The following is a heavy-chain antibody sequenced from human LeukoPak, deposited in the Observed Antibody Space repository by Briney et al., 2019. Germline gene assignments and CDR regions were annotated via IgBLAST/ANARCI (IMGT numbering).Heavy chain of an antibody. V-gene: IGHV3-48*03. Sequence: GGSLRLSCAASGFTFSTYEMNWVRQAPGKGLEWVSYISSSGSTIYYADSVKGRFTISRDNAKNSVYLQMNSLRAEDTAVYYCATIEAVRFHYWGQGTLVSVSS. J-gene: IGHJ4*02. D-gene: IGHD6-19*01. CDR1: GFTFSTYE. CDR2: ISSSGSTI. CDR3: ATIEAVRFHY.